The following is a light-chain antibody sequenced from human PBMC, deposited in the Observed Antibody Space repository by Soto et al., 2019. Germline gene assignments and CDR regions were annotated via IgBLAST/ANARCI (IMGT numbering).Light chain of an antibody. CDR3: ASWDDSLSGGV. J-gene: IGLJ3*02. V-gene: IGLV1-44*01. CDR2: TDY. CDR1: NSNIGTYT. Sequence: QSVLTQPPSASGTPGQRVIISCSGSNSNIGTYTVNWYQQLPGTAPKLLIYTDYQRPSGVPDRFSGSRSGTSASLAISGLQSADEADYYCASWDDSLSGGVFGGGTKLTVL.